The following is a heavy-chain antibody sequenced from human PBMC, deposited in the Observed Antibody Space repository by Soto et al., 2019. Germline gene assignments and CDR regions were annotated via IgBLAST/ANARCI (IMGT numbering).Heavy chain of an antibody. CDR2: IKSKTDGGTT. Sequence: EVQLVESGGGLVKPGGSLRLSCAASGFTFSNAWMNWVRQAPGKGLEWVGCIKSKTDGGTTDYAAPVKGRFTISRDDSKNTLYLQMNSLKTEDTAVYYCTTGSSGWYGLDYFDYWGQGTLVTVSS. J-gene: IGHJ4*02. CDR1: GFTFSNAW. V-gene: IGHV3-15*07. CDR3: TTGSSGWYGLDYFDY. D-gene: IGHD6-19*01.